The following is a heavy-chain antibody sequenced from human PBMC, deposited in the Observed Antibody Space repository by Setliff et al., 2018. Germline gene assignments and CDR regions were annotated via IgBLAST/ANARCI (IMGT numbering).Heavy chain of an antibody. CDR3: ALRRGNEWHLVRWFDP. Sequence: SGPTLVNPTQTLPLTCTFSGFSLNTTGEGVGWIRQPPGKALEWLGLVYWDGDQRYSPSLNSRLSITKDSSKSQVFLTMTNMDPVDTATYYCALRRGNEWHLVRWFDPWGPGIQVTVSS. CDR2: VYWDGDQ. CDR1: GFSLNTTGEG. V-gene: IGHV2-5*02. D-gene: IGHD6-6*01. J-gene: IGHJ5*02.